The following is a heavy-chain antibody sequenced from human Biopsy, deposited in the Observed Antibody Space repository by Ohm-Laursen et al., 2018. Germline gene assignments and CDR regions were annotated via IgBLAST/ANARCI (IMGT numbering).Heavy chain of an antibody. CDR1: GGSIKSYY. Sequence: SQTLSLTCTVSGGSIKSYYWNWIRQPAGGGLEYIGRLYTTGSTNYNPSLRSRVTISVDTSKSQFSLTLTSVTAADTAVYYCVRLNRRGNIIFFDYWGRGTLVTVSS. V-gene: IGHV4-4*07. CDR2: LYTTGST. CDR3: VRLNRRGNIIFFDY. J-gene: IGHJ4*02. D-gene: IGHD3/OR15-3a*01.